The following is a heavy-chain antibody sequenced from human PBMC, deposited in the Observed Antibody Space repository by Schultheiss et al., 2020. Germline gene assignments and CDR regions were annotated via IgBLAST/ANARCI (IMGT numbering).Heavy chain of an antibody. CDR1: GFTFGDYA. Sequence: GESLKISCTASGFTFGDYAMSWFRQAPGKGLEWVGFIRSKTYGGTTEYAASVKGRFTISRDDSKSIAYLQMNSLKTEDTAVYYCTRGYDSSGYYYYYYGMDVWGQGTTVTVSS. D-gene: IGHD3-22*01. CDR2: IRSKTYGGTT. CDR3: TRGYDSSGYYYYYYGMDV. J-gene: IGHJ6*02. V-gene: IGHV3-49*03.